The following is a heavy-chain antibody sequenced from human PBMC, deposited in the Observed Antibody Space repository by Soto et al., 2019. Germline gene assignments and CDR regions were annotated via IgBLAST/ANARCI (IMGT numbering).Heavy chain of an antibody. Sequence: VGSLRLSCAASGFTFSSYGMHWVRQAPGKGLEWVAVISYDGSNKYYADSVKGRFTISRDNSKNTLYLQMNSLRAEDTAVYYCAKDSITGTTFDYWGQGTLVTVSS. J-gene: IGHJ4*02. V-gene: IGHV3-30*18. CDR3: AKDSITGTTFDY. CDR1: GFTFSSYG. CDR2: ISYDGSNK. D-gene: IGHD1-7*01.